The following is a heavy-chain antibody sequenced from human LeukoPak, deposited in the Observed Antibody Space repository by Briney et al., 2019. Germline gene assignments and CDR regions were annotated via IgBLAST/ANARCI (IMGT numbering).Heavy chain of an antibody. J-gene: IGHJ3*02. CDR3: ARTRLTGDPYEAFDI. D-gene: IGHD7-27*01. CDR1: GYTFTGYY. Sequence: GASVKVSCKASGYTFTGYYVHWVRQAPGQGLEWMGWINPNSGGTKYAQKFQGRVTMTRDTSITTAYMEVTSLEFDDTAVYYCARTRLTGDPYEAFDIWGQGTMVTVSS. CDR2: INPNSGGT. V-gene: IGHV1-2*02.